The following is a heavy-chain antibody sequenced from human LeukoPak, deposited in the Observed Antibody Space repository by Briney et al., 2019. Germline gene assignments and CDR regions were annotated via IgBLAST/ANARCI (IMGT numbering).Heavy chain of an antibody. CDR2: IYYRDTT. Sequence: SETLSLTCTVSGGSISSYYWSWIRRPPGKGLEWIGYIYYRDTTNYNPTLKSRVIISVDTSKNQFSLKLSSVTAADTAVYYCARHLTYGPGGMDVWGQGTTVTVSS. CDR1: GGSISSYY. V-gene: IGHV4-59*08. J-gene: IGHJ6*02. D-gene: IGHD3-10*01. CDR3: ARHLTYGPGGMDV.